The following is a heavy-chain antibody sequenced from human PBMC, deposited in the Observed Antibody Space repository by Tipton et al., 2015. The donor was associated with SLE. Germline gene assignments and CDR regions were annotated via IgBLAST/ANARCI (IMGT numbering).Heavy chain of an antibody. D-gene: IGHD3-22*01. CDR1: GGSISGYY. CDR3: ASVGDTMIVVA. CDR2: LYSSGST. Sequence: TLSLTCTVSGGSISGYYWSWIRQSPGKGLEWIGDLYSSGSTNYNPSLKSRVTISVDTSNNQFSLNLSSVTAADTAVYYCASVGDTMIVVAWGQGTLVTVSS. V-gene: IGHV4-59*12. J-gene: IGHJ4*02.